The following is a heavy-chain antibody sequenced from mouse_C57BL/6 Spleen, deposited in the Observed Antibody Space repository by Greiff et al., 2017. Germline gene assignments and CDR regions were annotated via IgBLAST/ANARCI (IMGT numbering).Heavy chain of an antibody. Sequence: EVQVVESGGGLVQPGGSLSLSCAASGFTFTDYYMSWVRQPPGKALEWLGFIRNKANGYTTEYSASVKGRFTISRDNSQSILYLQMNALRAEDSATYYCARTQATGSWFAYWGQGTLVTVSA. CDR1: GFTFTDYY. J-gene: IGHJ3*01. D-gene: IGHD3-2*02. CDR2: IRNKANGYTT. CDR3: ARTQATGSWFAY. V-gene: IGHV7-3*01.